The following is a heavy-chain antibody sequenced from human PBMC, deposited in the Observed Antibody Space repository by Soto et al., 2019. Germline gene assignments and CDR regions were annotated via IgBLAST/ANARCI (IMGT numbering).Heavy chain of an antibody. CDR3: ASRYSSSWYEPLDY. CDR1: GFTFSSYA. CDR2: ISYDGSNK. J-gene: IGHJ4*02. V-gene: IGHV3-30-3*01. D-gene: IGHD6-13*01. Sequence: QVPLVESGGGVVQPGRSLRLSCAASGFTFSSYAMHWVRQAPGKGLEWVAVISYDGSNKYYADSVKGRFTISRDNSKNTLYLQMNSLRAEDTAVYYCASRYSSSWYEPLDYWGQGTLVTVSS.